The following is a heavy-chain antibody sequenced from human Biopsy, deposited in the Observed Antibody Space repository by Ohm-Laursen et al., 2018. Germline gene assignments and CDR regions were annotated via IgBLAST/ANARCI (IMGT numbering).Heavy chain of an antibody. CDR2: IYYSGST. V-gene: IGHV4-59*12. J-gene: IGHJ6*02. CDR1: GGSISSDY. CDR3: ARGRGYCGGDCYPTYYYNYGMDV. Sequence: SDTLSLTCTVSGGSISSDYWSWIRQTPGKGLEWIGYIYYSGSTNYNPSLKSRVTISVDTSKNQFSLKVSSVAAADTAVYYCARGRGYCGGDCYPTYYYNYGMDVWGQGTTVTVSS. D-gene: IGHD2-21*02.